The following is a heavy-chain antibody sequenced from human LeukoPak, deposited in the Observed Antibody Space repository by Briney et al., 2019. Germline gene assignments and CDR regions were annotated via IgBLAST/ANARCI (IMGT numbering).Heavy chain of an antibody. CDR2: IDPEDGET. CDR3: ARAHDYHDYGWFDP. Sequence: ASVKVSCKASGYSITDYYIQWVRQAPGKGLERMGHIDPEDGETIYAEKFQARITITSDMSTDTAHMELSSLRSEDTAIYYCARAHDYHDYGWFDPWGQGTPVTVSS. CDR1: GYSITDYY. V-gene: IGHV1-69-2*01. J-gene: IGHJ5*02. D-gene: IGHD4-17*01.